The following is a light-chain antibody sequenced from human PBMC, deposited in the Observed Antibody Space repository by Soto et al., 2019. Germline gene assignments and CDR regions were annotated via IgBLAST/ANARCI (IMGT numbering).Light chain of an antibody. CDR1: SSDVGGYNY. CDR2: DVS. CDR3: CSYAGSYTWV. V-gene: IGLV2-11*01. Sequence: QSALTQSRSVSGSPGQSVTISCTGTSSDVGGYNYVSWYQQHPGKPPKLMICDVSKRPSGVPDRFSGSKSGNTASLTISGLQAEDEADYYCCSYAGSYTWVFGGGTKLTVL. J-gene: IGLJ3*02.